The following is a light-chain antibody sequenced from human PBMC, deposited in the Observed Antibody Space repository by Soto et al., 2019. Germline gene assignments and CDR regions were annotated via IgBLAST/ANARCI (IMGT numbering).Light chain of an antibody. CDR1: QSISNR. CDR3: QQYNSYS. CDR2: HAS. J-gene: IGKJ1*01. Sequence: DIQMTQSPSTLSASLGDRVTIICRASQSISNRLAWYQQKPGTAPKVLIYHASNLQSGVPSRFSGSGSGTEFTLTISSLQPDDFATYYCQQYNSYSFGQGTKVDIK. V-gene: IGKV1-5*02.